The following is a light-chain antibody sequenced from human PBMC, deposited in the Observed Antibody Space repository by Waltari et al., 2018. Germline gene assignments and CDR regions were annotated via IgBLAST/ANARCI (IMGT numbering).Light chain of an antibody. Sequence: SYVLTQPPSASVAPGKPATIPCGGDNLGSQGVNWYQPRPGQAPVLVVYDDSDRPSDIPERFSGSISGNMATLTVSRVEAGDEADYYCQVWDSSRDLVLIGGGTKLTVL. CDR2: DDS. J-gene: IGLJ2*01. CDR3: QVWDSSRDLVL. V-gene: IGLV3-21*03. CDR1: NLGSQG.